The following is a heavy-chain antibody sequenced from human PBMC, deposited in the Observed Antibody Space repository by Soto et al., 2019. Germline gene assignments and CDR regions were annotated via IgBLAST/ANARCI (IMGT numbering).Heavy chain of an antibody. CDR2: IWYDGSNK. V-gene: IGHV3-33*01. CDR3: ARVSTGATGASDAFDI. D-gene: IGHD1-26*01. CDR1: GFTFSSYG. Sequence: QVQLVESGGGVVQPGRSLRLSCAASGFTFSSYGMHWVRQAPGKGLEWVAVIWYDGSNKYYADSVKGRFTISRDNSKNTLYLQMNSLRAEDTAVYYCARVSTGATGASDAFDIWGQGTMVTVSS. J-gene: IGHJ3*02.